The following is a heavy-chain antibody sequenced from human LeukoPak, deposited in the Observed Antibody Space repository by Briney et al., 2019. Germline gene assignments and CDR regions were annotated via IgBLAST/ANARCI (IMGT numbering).Heavy chain of an antibody. CDR1: GGSISSSIYY. J-gene: IGHJ5*02. CDR3: AREDYSGYYPNWFDP. D-gene: IGHD5-12*01. V-gene: IGHV4-39*07. Sequence: SETLSLTCTASGGSISSSIYYWVWIRQPPGKGLEWIGSIYYSGSTYYNPSLKSRVTISVDTSTNQFSLRLYSVTAADTAVYYCAREDYSGYYPNWFDPWGQGTLVTVSS. CDR2: IYYSGST.